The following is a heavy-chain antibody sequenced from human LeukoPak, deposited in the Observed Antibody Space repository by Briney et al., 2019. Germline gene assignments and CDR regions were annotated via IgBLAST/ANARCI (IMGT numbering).Heavy chain of an antibody. D-gene: IGHD4-23*01. Sequence: SETLSLTCTVSGGSISSYLWSWIRQPPGKGLEWIGYIYYSGSTYYNPSLKSRVTISLDTSKNQFSLKLSSVTAADTAVYFCARTHDYGGNTGFDYWGQGILVTVSS. CDR1: GGSISSYL. V-gene: IGHV4-59*01. CDR2: IYYSGST. J-gene: IGHJ4*02. CDR3: ARTHDYGGNTGFDY.